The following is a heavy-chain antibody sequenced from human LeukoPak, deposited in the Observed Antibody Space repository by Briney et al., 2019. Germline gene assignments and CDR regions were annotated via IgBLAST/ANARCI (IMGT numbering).Heavy chain of an antibody. J-gene: IGHJ4*02. CDR2: ISWNSYNI. CDR1: GFTFDDYA. V-gene: IGHV3-9*01. D-gene: IGHD4-17*01. Sequence: SLRLSCAASGFTFDDYAMHWVRQAPGKGLEWVSGISWNSYNIGYADSVKGRFTISRDNAKNSMYLQMNSLRAEDTALYYCTKGGMTTMTAFDFWGQGTPVTVSS. CDR3: TKGGMTTMTAFDF.